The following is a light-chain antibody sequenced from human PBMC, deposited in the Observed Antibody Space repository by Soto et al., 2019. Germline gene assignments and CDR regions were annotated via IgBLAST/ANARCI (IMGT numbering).Light chain of an antibody. CDR3: QQSYSTPYT. J-gene: IGKJ2*01. V-gene: IGKV1-39*01. Sequence: DIQMPQSPSSLSASVGDRVTITCRASQSISIYLNWYQQKPGKAPKLLIYDASSLQSGVPSRCSGSGSGTDFTLSISSLQPEDFATYYCQQSYSTPYTVGQGTKLEIK. CDR1: QSISIY. CDR2: DAS.